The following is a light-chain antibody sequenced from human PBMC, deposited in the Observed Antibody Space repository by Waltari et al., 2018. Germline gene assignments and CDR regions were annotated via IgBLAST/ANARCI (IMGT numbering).Light chain of an antibody. Sequence: QSALTQPASVSGSPGQSITISCTGTSSDVGAYYYVSWYQQHPGQAPTLTLYDVNRRPSGVSKSFSGSKSGNTASLTISGLQAEDEADYYCCAYRGSSTWMFGGGTKVTVL. CDR3: CAYRGSSTWM. CDR1: SSDVGAYYY. J-gene: IGLJ3*02. V-gene: IGLV2-14*03. CDR2: DVN.